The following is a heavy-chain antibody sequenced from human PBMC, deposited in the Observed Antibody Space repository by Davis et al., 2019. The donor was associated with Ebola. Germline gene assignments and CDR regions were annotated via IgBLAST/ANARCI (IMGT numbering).Heavy chain of an antibody. CDR1: GFTFSSYA. Sequence: GESLKISCAASGFTFSSYAMSWVRQAPGKGLEWVAVISYDGSNKYYADSVKGRFTISRDNSKNTLYLQMNSLRAEDTAVYYCARRSSDYYYLGPFDIWGQGTMVTVSS. V-gene: IGHV3-30*03. CDR3: ARRSSDYYYLGPFDI. D-gene: IGHD3-22*01. CDR2: ISYDGSNK. J-gene: IGHJ3*02.